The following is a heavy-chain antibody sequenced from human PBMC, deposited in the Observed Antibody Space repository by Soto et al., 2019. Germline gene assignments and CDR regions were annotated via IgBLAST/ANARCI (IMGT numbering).Heavy chain of an antibody. V-gene: IGHV4-39*07. D-gene: IGHD4-17*01. J-gene: IGHJ3*02. CDR1: GGSISSSSYY. CDR2: IYYSGST. Sequence: PSETLSLTCTVSGGSISSSSYYWGWIRQPPGKGLEWIGSIYYSGSTYYNPSLKSRVTISVDTSKNQFSLKLSSVTAADTAVYYCARYTVTSAGWAFDIWGQGTMVTVSS. CDR3: ARYTVTSAGWAFDI.